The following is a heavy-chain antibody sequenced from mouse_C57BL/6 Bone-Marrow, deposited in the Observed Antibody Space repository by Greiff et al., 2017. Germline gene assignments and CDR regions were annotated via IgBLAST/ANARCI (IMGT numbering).Heavy chain of an antibody. Sequence: QVQLQQSGAELARPGASVKMSCKASGYTFTSYTMHWVKQRPGQGLEWIGYINPSSGYTKYNQKFQDKATLTADKSSSTAYMQLSSLTSEDSAVYYGARGDYYGSVFAYWGQGTLVTVSA. CDR3: ARGDYYGSVFAY. D-gene: IGHD1-1*01. V-gene: IGHV1-4*01. CDR2: INPSSGYT. CDR1: GYTFTSYT. J-gene: IGHJ3*01.